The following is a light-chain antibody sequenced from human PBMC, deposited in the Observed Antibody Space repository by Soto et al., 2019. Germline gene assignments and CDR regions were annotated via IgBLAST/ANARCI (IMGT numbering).Light chain of an antibody. CDR1: QRVSGN. CDR2: GAS. J-gene: IGKJ1*01. CDR3: QQYNSWPWT. V-gene: IGKV3-15*01. Sequence: EIVMTQSPATLSVSPGEKATLSCRASQRVSGNLVWYQQKFGQAPRLLIYGASTRAAGIPARFSGSGSGTEFTLTISSLQSEDYAVYYCQQYNSWPWTFGQGTEVEIK.